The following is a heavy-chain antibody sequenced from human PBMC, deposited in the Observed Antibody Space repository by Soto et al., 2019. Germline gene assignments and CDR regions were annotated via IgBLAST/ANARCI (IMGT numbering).Heavy chain of an antibody. CDR1: GGSISSYY. J-gene: IGHJ6*02. CDR3: AGRRGYCSGGRCYHEGIDV. V-gene: IGHV4-59*08. CDR2: IYYSGST. D-gene: IGHD2-15*01. Sequence: QVQLQESGPGLVKPSETLSLTCTVSGGSISSYYWSWIRQPPGKGLEWIGYIYYSGSTNYNPSLKSRVTISVDTSKNQFSLKLSSVTAADTAVYYCAGRRGYCSGGRCYHEGIDVWGPGTTVTVSS.